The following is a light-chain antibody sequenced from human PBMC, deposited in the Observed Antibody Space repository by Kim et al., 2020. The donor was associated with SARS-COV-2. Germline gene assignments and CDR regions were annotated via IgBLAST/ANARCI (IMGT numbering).Light chain of an antibody. V-gene: IGLV2-14*04. J-gene: IGLJ3*02. CDR1: SSDVGGYNY. CDR2: DVS. Sequence: GHSITISCTGTSSDVGGYNYVSWYQPHPGKAPKLMIYDVSKRPSGVSNRFSGSKSANTASLAISGLQAEDEADYYCSSYTSSSTLVFGGGTKLTVL. CDR3: SSYTSSSTLV.